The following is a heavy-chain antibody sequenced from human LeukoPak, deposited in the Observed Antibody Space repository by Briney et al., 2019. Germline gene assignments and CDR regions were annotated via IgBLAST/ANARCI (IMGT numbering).Heavy chain of an antibody. Sequence: SETLSLTCTVSGGSISSYCWSWIRQPAGKGLEWIGRIYTSGSTNYNPSLKSRVTMSVDTSKNQFSLKLSSVTAADTAVYYCARSPYCSSTSCYGGDFDYWGQGTLVTVSS. V-gene: IGHV4-4*07. CDR1: GGSISSYC. CDR2: IYTSGST. CDR3: ARSPYCSSTSCYGGDFDY. J-gene: IGHJ4*02. D-gene: IGHD2-2*01.